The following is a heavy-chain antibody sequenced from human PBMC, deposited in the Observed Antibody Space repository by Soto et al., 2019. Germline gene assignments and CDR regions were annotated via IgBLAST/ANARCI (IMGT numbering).Heavy chain of an antibody. J-gene: IGHJ4*02. CDR2: IYYSGST. CDR3: ARSSTQRVAHYFDY. Sequence: NPSETLSLTCTVSGGSISSSSYYWGSIRQPPGKGLAWIGSIYYSGSTYYNPSLKSRVTISVDTSKNQFSLKLSSVTAADTAVYYCARSSTQRVAHYFDYWGQGTLVTVSS. D-gene: IGHD2-15*01. V-gene: IGHV4-39*01. CDR1: GGSISSSSYY.